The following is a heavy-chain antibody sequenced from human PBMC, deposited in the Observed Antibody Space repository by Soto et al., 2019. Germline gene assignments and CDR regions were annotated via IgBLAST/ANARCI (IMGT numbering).Heavy chain of an antibody. J-gene: IGHJ6*02. CDR1: GYTFTNYG. CDR2: ISGYNGNT. Sequence: QVQLVESGAEVKKPGASVKVSCKASGYTFTNYGISWVRQAPGQGLEWMGWISGYNGNTKYAQKFQGRVTMTTDTPTNTAYMELRSLRSDDTAVCYCARDREYYYDSSGNYYYHYGMDVWGQGTTVTVS. D-gene: IGHD3-22*01. V-gene: IGHV1-18*04. CDR3: ARDREYYYDSSGNYYYHYGMDV.